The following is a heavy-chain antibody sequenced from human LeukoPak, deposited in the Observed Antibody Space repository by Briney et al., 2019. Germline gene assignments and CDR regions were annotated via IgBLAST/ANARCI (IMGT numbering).Heavy chain of an antibody. J-gene: IGHJ5*02. D-gene: IGHD2-15*01. V-gene: IGHV4-59*01. Sequence: SETLSLTCTVSGGSISSYYWSWIRQPPGKGLEWIGYIYYSGSTNYNPSLKSRVTISVDTSKNQFSLKLSSVTAADTAVYYCARVEGYCSGGSCRAFDPWGQGTLVTVSS. CDR2: IYYSGST. CDR1: GGSISSYY. CDR3: ARVEGYCSGGSCRAFDP.